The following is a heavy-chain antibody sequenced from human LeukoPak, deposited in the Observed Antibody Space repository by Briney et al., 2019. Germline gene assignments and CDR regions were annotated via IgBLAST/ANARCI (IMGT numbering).Heavy chain of an antibody. CDR1: GGSISSGSYY. CDR2: IYISGST. Sequence: SETLSLTCTVSGGSISSGSYYWSWIRQLAGKGLEWIGHIYISGSTNYNPSLRSRVTISVDTSKNQFSLKLTSVTAADTAVYYCARANTYGSGRFLWGQGTLVTVSS. CDR3: ARANTYGSGRFL. J-gene: IGHJ4*02. V-gene: IGHV4-61*09. D-gene: IGHD3-10*01.